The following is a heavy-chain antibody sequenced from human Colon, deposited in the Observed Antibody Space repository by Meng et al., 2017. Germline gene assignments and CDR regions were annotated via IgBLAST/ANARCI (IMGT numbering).Heavy chain of an antibody. CDR3: ASNSGI. V-gene: IGHV3-74*01. D-gene: IGHD1-26*01. CDR1: GPTFNSDW. CDR2: INSDGSST. Sequence: EGQLVESGGGLVQPGGSLRLSCAASGPTFNSDWMYWARQAPGKGLVWLSRINSDGSSTNYADSVKGRFTISRDNAKNTLYLQMSSLRAEDTAVYYCASNSGIWGQGTLVTVSS. J-gene: IGHJ4*02.